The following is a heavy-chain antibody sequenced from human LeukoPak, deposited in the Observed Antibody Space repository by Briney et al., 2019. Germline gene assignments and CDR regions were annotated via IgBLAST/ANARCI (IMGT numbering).Heavy chain of an antibody. CDR3: ARVESDYGDYYYYYMDV. V-gene: IGHV1-2*02. Sequence: ASVKVSCKASGYTFTGYYMHWVRQAPGQGLEWMGWINPNSGGTNYAQKLQGRVTMTTDTSTSTAYMELRSLRSDDTAVYYCARVESDYGDYYYYYMDVWGKGTTVTISS. D-gene: IGHD4-17*01. J-gene: IGHJ6*03. CDR1: GYTFTGYY. CDR2: INPNSGGT.